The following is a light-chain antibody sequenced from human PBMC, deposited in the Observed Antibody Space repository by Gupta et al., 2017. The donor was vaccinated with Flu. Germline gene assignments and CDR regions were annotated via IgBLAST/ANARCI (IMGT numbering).Light chain of an antibody. J-gene: IGLJ2*01. Sequence: SALTPPASVSGSPGLSITISCTGTNSDFGDFNYVSWYQQHPGKAPKLLISEVNNRPSGIADRFSGSKSGNTASLTISGLQTEDEADYYCCSCTGTTTLEVFGGGTKLTVL. V-gene: IGLV2-14*03. CDR1: NSDFGDFNY. CDR2: EVN. CDR3: CSCTGTTTLEV.